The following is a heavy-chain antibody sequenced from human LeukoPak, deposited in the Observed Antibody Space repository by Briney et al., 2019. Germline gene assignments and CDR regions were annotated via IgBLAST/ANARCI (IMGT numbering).Heavy chain of an antibody. CDR2: IYYSGST. V-gene: IGHV4-59*01. CDR3: ARVADYDSSGHIDY. J-gene: IGHJ4*02. Sequence: ASETLSLTCTVSGGSISSYSWSWIRQPPGKGLEWIGSIYYSGSTNYNPSLKSRVTMSVDTSKNQFSLKLSSVTAADTAVYYCARVADYDSSGHIDYWGQGTLVTVSS. D-gene: IGHD3-22*01. CDR1: GGSISSYS.